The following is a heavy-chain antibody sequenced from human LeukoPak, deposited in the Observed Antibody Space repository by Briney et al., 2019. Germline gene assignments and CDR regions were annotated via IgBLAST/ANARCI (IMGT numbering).Heavy chain of an antibody. Sequence: GGPLRLSCAASGFTFSSYGMHWVRQAPGKGLAWVAFIRYDGSNKYYADSVKGRFTISRDNSKNTLYLQMNSLRAEDTAVYYCAKDQYSSGWYGLYYFVYWGQGTLVTVSS. CDR1: GFTFSSYG. CDR2: IRYDGSNK. D-gene: IGHD6-19*01. J-gene: IGHJ4*02. V-gene: IGHV3-30*02. CDR3: AKDQYSSGWYGLYYFVY.